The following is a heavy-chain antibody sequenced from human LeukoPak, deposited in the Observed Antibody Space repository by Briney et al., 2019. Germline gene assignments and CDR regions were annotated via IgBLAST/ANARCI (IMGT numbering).Heavy chain of an antibody. D-gene: IGHD7-27*01. CDR3: ARGSFWALDY. CDR2: IGSSGGTI. J-gene: IGHJ4*02. CDR1: GFTFSSYE. Sequence: GALRPSCAASGFTFSSYEMNWVRQTPGKGLEWVSYIGSSGGTIYYADSVKGRFTISRDNAKNSLYLQMNSLRAEDTAVYYCARGSFWALDYWGQGTLVTVSS. V-gene: IGHV3-48*03.